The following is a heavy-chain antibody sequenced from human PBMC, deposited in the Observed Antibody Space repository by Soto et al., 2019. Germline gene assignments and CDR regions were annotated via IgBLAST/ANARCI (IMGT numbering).Heavy chain of an antibody. CDR2: IYHSGST. CDR1: GGSISSYY. D-gene: IGHD3-10*01. Sequence: SETLSRTCTVSGGSISSYYWTWIRQPPGKGLEWIGYIYHSGSTNYNPSLKSRVTISVDTSKAQFSLKLSSVTAADTAVYYCARETCYYGSGSYYIENWGQGTLVTVSS. CDR3: ARETCYYGSGSYYIEN. V-gene: IGHV4-59*12. J-gene: IGHJ4*02.